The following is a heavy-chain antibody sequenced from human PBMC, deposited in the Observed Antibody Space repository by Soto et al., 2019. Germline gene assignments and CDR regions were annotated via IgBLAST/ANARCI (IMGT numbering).Heavy chain of an antibody. D-gene: IGHD3-3*01. CDR3: IGGRAIFGVVPKAALDY. J-gene: IGHJ4*02. CDR1: GGSIRSSNC. CDR2: TYHSRST. V-gene: IGHV4-4*02. Sequence: QVQLQESGPGLVKPSGTLSLTCAVSGGSIRSSNCWIWVRQPPGKVLEWIEDTYHSRSTNYNPSLKSRVTISVDKSKNQFSLKLSSVTAADTAVYYCIGGRAIFGVVPKAALDYWGQGTLVTVSS.